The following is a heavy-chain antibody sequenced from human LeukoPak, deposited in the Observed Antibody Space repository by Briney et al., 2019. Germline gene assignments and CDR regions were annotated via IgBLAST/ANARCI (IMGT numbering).Heavy chain of an antibody. D-gene: IGHD5-24*01. CDR2: ISAYNGNT. Sequence: ASVKVSCKASGYTCTSYGISWVRQAPGQGLEWMGWISAYNGNTNYAQKLQGRVTMTTDTSTSTVYMELSSLKSEDTAVYYCARVRDGYNDAYDIWGQGTMVTVSS. V-gene: IGHV1-18*01. CDR1: GYTCTSYG. CDR3: ARVRDGYNDAYDI. J-gene: IGHJ3*02.